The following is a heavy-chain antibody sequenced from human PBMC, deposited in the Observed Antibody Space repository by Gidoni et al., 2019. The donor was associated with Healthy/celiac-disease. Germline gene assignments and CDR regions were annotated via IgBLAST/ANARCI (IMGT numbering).Heavy chain of an antibody. CDR1: GFTFSSYG. CDR2: ISYDGSNK. V-gene: IGHV3-30*18. D-gene: IGHD4-4*01. Sequence: QVQLVESGGGVVQPGRSLRLSCAASGFTFSSYGMHWVRQAPGKGLEWVAVISYDGSNKYYADSVKGRFTISRDNSKNTLYLQMNSLRAEDTAVYYCAKGINSNDYYYYGMDVWGQGTTVTVSS. J-gene: IGHJ6*02. CDR3: AKGINSNDYYYYGMDV.